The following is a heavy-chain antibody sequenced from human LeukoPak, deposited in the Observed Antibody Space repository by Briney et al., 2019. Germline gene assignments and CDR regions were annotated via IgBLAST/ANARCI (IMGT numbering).Heavy chain of an antibody. Sequence: SETLSLTCAVSGGSISSNSYYWGWIRQPPGKGLEWIGSIYYSGSTYYNPSLKSRVTISVDTSKNQFSLKLSSVTAADTAVYYCARHERGEVATTYNWFDPWGQGTLVTVSS. CDR2: IYYSGST. CDR1: GGSISSNSYY. V-gene: IGHV4-39*01. CDR3: ARHERGEVATTYNWFDP. J-gene: IGHJ5*02. D-gene: IGHD5-12*01.